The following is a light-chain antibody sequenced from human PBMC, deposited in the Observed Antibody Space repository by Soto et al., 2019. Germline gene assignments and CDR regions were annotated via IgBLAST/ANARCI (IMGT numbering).Light chain of an antibody. Sequence: DIQMTQSPSTLSGSVGDRVTITCRASQTISSWLAWYQQKPGKAPKLLIYKASTLKSGVPSRFSGSGSGTEFTLTISSLQPDDFATYYCQQRSAGVTFGQGTRLEIK. J-gene: IGKJ5*01. V-gene: IGKV1-5*03. CDR3: QQRSAGVT. CDR2: KAS. CDR1: QTISSW.